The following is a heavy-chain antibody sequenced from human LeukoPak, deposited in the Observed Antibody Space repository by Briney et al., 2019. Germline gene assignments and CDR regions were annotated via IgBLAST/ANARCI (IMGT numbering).Heavy chain of an antibody. CDR2: ISSNGSII. CDR3: ARDIMITFGGVLPPLYYFDY. CDR1: GFTFSNYA. J-gene: IGHJ4*02. V-gene: IGHV3-11*04. Sequence: GGSLRLSCAASGFTFSNYAMSWVRQAPGKGLEWVSYISSNGSIINYADSVKGRFTISRDNAKNSLYLQMNSLRAEDTAVYYCARDIMITFGGVLPPLYYFDYWGQGTLVTVSS. D-gene: IGHD3-16*01.